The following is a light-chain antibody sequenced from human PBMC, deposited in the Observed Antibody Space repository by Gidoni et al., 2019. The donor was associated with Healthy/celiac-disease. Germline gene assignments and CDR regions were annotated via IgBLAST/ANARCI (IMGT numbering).Light chain of an antibody. CDR2: GNS. CDR1: SSNIGAGYD. J-gene: IGLJ2*01. Sequence: QSVLTQPHSVSGAPGQRVTIPCTGSSSNIGAGYDVHLSQQLPGTAPKLLIYGNSNRPSGVPDRFSGSKSGTSASLAITGLQAEDEADYYCQSYDSSLSGSRVFGGGTKLTVL. CDR3: QSYDSSLSGSRV. V-gene: IGLV1-40*01.